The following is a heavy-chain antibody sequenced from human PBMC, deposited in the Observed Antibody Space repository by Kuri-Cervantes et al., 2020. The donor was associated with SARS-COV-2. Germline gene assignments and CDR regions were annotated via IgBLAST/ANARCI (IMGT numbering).Heavy chain of an antibody. CDR1: GYTFTSYG. CDR2: ISAYNGNT. Sequence: ASVKVSCKASGYTFTSYGISWVRQAPGQGLEWMGWISAYNGNTNYAQKLQGRVTMATDTSTSTAYMELRSLRSDDTAVYYCARAFCSSTSCYYFDYWGQGTLVTVSS. CDR3: ARAFCSSTSCYYFDY. J-gene: IGHJ4*02. V-gene: IGHV1-18*01. D-gene: IGHD2-2*01.